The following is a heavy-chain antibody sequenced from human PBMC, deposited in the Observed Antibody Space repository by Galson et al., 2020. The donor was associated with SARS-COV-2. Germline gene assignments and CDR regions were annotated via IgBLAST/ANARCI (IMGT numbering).Heavy chain of an antibody. Sequence: SETLSLTCAVSGGSISSSSYYWGGIRQPPGKGLEWIGSIYYRGSTAYNPSLNSRVTMSVDTSKNQFSLKLRSVTAADTAVYYCARRGEVVAWVYWGQGTLVTVSS. CDR2: IYYRGST. CDR1: GGSISSSSYY. D-gene: IGHD2-15*01. CDR3: ARRGEVVAWVY. J-gene: IGHJ4*02. V-gene: IGHV4-39*01.